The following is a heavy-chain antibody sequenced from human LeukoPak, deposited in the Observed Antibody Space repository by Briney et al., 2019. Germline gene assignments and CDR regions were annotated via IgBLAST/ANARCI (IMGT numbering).Heavy chain of an antibody. CDR3: ARDRIGYCSSTSCYTGWFDP. Sequence: SETLSLTCTVSGGSISSSNYYWGWIRQPPGKGLEWIGSIYYSGSTYYNPSLKSRVTISVDTPKNQFSMKLNSVTAADTAVYYCARDRIGYCSSTSCYTGWFDPWGQGTLVTVSS. V-gene: IGHV4-39*02. CDR1: GGSISSSNYY. J-gene: IGHJ5*02. D-gene: IGHD2-2*02. CDR2: IYYSGST.